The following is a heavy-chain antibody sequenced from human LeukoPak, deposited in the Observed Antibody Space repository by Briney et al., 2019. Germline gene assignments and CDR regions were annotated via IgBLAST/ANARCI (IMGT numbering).Heavy chain of an antibody. D-gene: IGHD4-17*01. Sequence: GGSLRLSCEASGFTFSAYAMTWVRQAPGKGLEWVSSIGSDNKPHYSESVKGRFTISRDNSKNTLYLQMNSLRAEDTAVYYCARDRASAVTTFFDYWGQGTLVTVSS. J-gene: IGHJ4*02. CDR2: IGSDNKP. V-gene: IGHV3-69-1*01. CDR3: ARDRASAVTTFFDY. CDR1: GFTFSAYA.